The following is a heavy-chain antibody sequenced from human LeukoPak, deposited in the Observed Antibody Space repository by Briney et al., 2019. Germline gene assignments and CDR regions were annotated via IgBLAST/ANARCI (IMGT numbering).Heavy chain of an antibody. J-gene: IGHJ6*03. CDR3: ARHREPYYYGSGSYYKVGYYYMDV. CDR2: ISSSSSYI. V-gene: IGHV3-21*01. Sequence: GGSLRLSCAASGFTFSSYSMNWVRQAPGKGLEWVSSISSSSSYIYYADSVKGRFTISRDNAKNSLYLQMNSLRAEDTAVYYCARHREPYYYGSGSYYKVGYYYMDVWGKGTTVTISS. D-gene: IGHD3-10*01. CDR1: GFTFSSYS.